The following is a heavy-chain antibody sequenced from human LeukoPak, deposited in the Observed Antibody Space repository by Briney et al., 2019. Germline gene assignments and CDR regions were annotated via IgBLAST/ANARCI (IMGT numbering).Heavy chain of an antibody. CDR2: IKQDGSEK. Sequence: GGSLRLSCAASGFTFSSYWMSWVRQAPGKGLEWVANIKQDGSEKYYVDSVEGRFTISRDNAKNSLYLQMNSLRAEDTAVYYCAHDPADCSGGSCYSGYWGQGTLVTVSS. CDR3: AHDPADCSGGSCYSGY. V-gene: IGHV3-7*01. J-gene: IGHJ4*02. CDR1: GFTFSSYW. D-gene: IGHD2-15*01.